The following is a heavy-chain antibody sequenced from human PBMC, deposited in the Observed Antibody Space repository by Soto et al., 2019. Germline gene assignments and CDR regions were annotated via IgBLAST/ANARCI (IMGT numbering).Heavy chain of an antibody. D-gene: IGHD3-10*01. V-gene: IGHV3-30*18. CDR2: ISSDGSNK. J-gene: IGHJ5*02. Sequence: GGSLRLSCAASGFTFSRNGMHWVRQAPGKGLEWVAVISSDGSNKYYTDSVKGRFIISRDNSKNTLDLQMNSLRAEDTAVYYCAKERYYASGSNYRLAWFDPWGQGTLVTVSS. CDR3: AKERYYASGSNYRLAWFDP. CDR1: GFTFSRNG.